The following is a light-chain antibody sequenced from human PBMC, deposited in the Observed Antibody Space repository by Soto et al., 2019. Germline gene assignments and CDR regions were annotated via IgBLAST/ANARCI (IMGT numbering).Light chain of an antibody. CDR3: QQYNSYSLT. J-gene: IGKJ4*01. V-gene: IGKV1-5*03. Sequence: TQSPATLSLSPGERATLSCRASQSISSWLAWYQQKPGKAPKLLIYKASSLESGVPSRFSGSGSGTEFTLTISSLQPDDFATYYCQQYNSYSLTFGGGTKVDIK. CDR1: QSISSW. CDR2: KAS.